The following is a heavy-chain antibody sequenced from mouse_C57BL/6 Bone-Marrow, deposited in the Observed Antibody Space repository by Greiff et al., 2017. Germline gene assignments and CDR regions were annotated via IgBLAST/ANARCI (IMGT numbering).Heavy chain of an antibody. Sequence: EVMLVESGGGLVQPGGSLKLSCAASGFTFSDYYMYLVRQTPEKRLEWVAYISNGGGSTYYPDTVKGRFTISRDNAKNTLYLQMSRLKSEDTAMYYCARQGSNYLYAMDYWGQGTSVTVSS. J-gene: IGHJ4*01. V-gene: IGHV5-12*01. D-gene: IGHD2-5*01. CDR1: GFTFSDYY. CDR3: ARQGSNYLYAMDY. CDR2: ISNGGGST.